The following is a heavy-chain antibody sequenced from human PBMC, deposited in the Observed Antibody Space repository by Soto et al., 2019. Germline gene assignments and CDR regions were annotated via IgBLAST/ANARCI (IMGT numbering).Heavy chain of an antibody. CDR1: GGSISSYY. J-gene: IGHJ6*03. CDR2: IYYSGST. D-gene: IGHD6-13*01. CDR3: GGIAAAGTGEYYYYYMDV. Sequence: PSETLSLTCTVSGGSISSYYWSWIRQPPGKGLEWIGYIYYSGSTNYNPSLKSRVTISVDTSKNQFSLKLSSVTAADTAVYYCGGIAAAGTGEYYYYYMDVWGKGTTVTVSS. V-gene: IGHV4-59*08.